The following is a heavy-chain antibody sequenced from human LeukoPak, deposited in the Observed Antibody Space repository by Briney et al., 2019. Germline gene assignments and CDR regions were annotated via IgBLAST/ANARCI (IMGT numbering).Heavy chain of an antibody. V-gene: IGHV1-69*01. Sequence: EASVKVSCKASGGTFSSYAISWVRQAPGQGLEWMGGIIPIFGTANYAQKFQGRVTITADESTSTAYMELSSLRSEDTAVYYGARGLRYFDWSFDYWGQGTLVTVSS. J-gene: IGHJ4*02. D-gene: IGHD3-9*01. CDR2: IIPIFGTA. CDR3: ARGLRYFDWSFDY. CDR1: GGTFSSYA.